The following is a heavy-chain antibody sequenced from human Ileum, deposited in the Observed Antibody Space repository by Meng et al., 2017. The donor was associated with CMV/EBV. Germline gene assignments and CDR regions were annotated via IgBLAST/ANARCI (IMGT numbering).Heavy chain of an antibody. CDR2: INPNSGGT. J-gene: IGHJ6*02. CDR1: GYTFTGYY. V-gene: IGHV1-2*02. CDR3: ARESTVTTENPHYYYYGMDV. Sequence: ASVKVSCKASGYTFTGYYMHWVRQAPGQGLEWMGWINPNSGGTNYSQKSQGRVTMTRDTSISTAYMELSRLRSDDTAVYYCARESTVTTENPHYYYYGMDVWGQGTTVTVSS. D-gene: IGHD4-11*01.